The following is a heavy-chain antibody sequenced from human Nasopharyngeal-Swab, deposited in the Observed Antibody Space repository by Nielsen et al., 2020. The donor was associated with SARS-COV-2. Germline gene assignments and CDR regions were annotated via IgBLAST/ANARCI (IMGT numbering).Heavy chain of an antibody. J-gene: IGHJ4*02. CDR3: AGETTLTYYFDY. CDR2: IYYSGST. CDR1: GGSISSYY. V-gene: IGHV4-59*01. D-gene: IGHD4-17*01. Sequence: SETLSLTCTVSGGSISSYYWSWIRQPPGKGLEWIGYIYYSGSTNYNPSLKSRVTTSVDTSKNQFSLKLSSVTAADTAVYYCAGETTLTYYFDYWGQGTLVTVSS.